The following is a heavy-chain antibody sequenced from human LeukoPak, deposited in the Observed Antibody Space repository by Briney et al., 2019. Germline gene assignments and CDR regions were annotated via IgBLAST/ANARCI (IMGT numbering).Heavy chain of an antibody. Sequence: GGSLRLSCAASGFTFSDSYMSWIRQAPGKGLEWVSYISSSSSYIYYADSVKGRFTISRDNAKNTLYLQMNSLRAEDTAVYYCARARKGYFDYWGQGTLVTVSS. V-gene: IGHV3-11*06. CDR1: GFTFSDSY. CDR3: ARARKGYFDY. J-gene: IGHJ4*02. D-gene: IGHD1-14*01. CDR2: ISSSSSYI.